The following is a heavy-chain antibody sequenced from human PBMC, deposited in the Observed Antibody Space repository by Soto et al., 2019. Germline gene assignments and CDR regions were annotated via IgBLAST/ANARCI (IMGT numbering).Heavy chain of an antibody. Sequence: GTLSLTCTVSGGSLTSYYWIWIRQPPGKGLEWIGSIHNSGSTNYNPSLKGRVTISLDTPKKQFSLKVTSVTAADTAMYYCARGYCSSSSCYEFDHWGQGSLVTVSS. J-gene: IGHJ4*02. CDR2: IHNSGST. CDR1: GGSLTSYY. CDR3: ARGYCSSSSCYEFDH. V-gene: IGHV4-59*01. D-gene: IGHD2-2*01.